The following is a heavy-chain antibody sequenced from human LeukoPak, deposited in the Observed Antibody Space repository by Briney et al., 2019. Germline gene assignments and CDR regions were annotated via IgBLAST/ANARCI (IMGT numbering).Heavy chain of an antibody. D-gene: IGHD6-19*01. J-gene: IGHJ2*01. CDR1: GDSITDYY. V-gene: IGHV4-59*08. CDR2: IYYSGST. CDR3: ARRGTSSGWYL. Sequence: SETLSLTCNVSGDSITDYYWSWIRQPPGKGLEWIGYIYYSGSTNYNPSLKSRVTISVDTSKNQFSLKLSSVTAADTAVYYCARRGTSSGWYLWGRGTLVTVSS.